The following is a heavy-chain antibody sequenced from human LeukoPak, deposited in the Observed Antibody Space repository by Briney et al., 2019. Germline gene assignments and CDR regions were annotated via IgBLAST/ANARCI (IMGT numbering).Heavy chain of an antibody. Sequence: GGSLRLSCAASGFTFSSYGMHWVRQAPGKGLEWVAFIRYDGSNKYYADSVKGRFTISRDNSKNTLYLQMKSLRAEDTAVYYCAREGEIRFLEWLLSYYFDYWGQGTLVTVSS. CDR2: IRYDGSNK. D-gene: IGHD3-3*01. J-gene: IGHJ4*02. V-gene: IGHV3-30*02. CDR1: GFTFSSYG. CDR3: AREGEIRFLEWLLSYYFDY.